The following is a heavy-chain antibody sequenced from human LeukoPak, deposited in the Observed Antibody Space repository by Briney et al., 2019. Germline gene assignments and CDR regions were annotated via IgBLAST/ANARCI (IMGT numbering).Heavy chain of an antibody. D-gene: IGHD3-22*01. CDR3: ARDSPYSSLLSRGGFDY. J-gene: IGHJ4*02. V-gene: IGHV4-59*01. CDR2: IFYSGTT. CDR1: GGSIGSCY. Sequence: SETLSLTCTVSGGSIGSCYWSWIRQPPGKGLEGIGYIFYSGTTNYNPSLKSRVTISLDTSKNQFSLNLTSVTAADPAVYYCARDSPYSSLLSRGGFDYWGQGTLVTVSS.